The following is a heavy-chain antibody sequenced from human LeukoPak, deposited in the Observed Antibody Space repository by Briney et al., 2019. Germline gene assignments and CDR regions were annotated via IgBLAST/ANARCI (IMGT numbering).Heavy chain of an antibody. V-gene: IGHV3-74*01. D-gene: IGHD4-17*01. J-gene: IGHJ4*02. CDR1: GFTFSSYW. Sequence: GGSLRLSCAASGFTFSSYWMHWVRQAPGKGLVWVSRINSDGSSTSYADSVKGRFTISRDNAKNTLYLQMNSLRAEDTAAYYCARGIYDYGDYFDYWGQGTLVTVSS. CDR2: INSDGSST. CDR3: ARGIYDYGDYFDY.